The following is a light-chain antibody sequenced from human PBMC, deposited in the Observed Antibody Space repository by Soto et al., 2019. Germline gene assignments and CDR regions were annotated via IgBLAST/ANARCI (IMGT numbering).Light chain of an antibody. Sequence: QSVLTQPPSVSGAPGQRVTISCTGSSSNIGAGYDVHWYQQLPETAPKLLIYDNNNRPSGVPDRFSGSKSGTSASLAITGLQAEDEADYYCQSYDSSLSGYVFGTGTKVTVL. CDR2: DNN. V-gene: IGLV1-40*01. CDR1: SSNIGAGYD. J-gene: IGLJ1*01. CDR3: QSYDSSLSGYV.